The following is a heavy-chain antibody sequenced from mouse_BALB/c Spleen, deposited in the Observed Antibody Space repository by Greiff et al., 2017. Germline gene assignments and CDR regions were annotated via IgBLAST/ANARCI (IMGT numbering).Heavy chain of an antibody. Sequence: QVQLKQSGPGLVAPSQSLSITCTVSGFSLTGYGVNWVRQPPGKGLEWLGMIWGDGSTDYNSALKSRLSISKDNSKSQVFLKMNSLQTDDTARYYCARTYRYDGAWFAYWGQGTLVTVSA. CDR3: ARTYRYDGAWFAY. V-gene: IGHV2-6-7*01. CDR2: IWGDGST. CDR1: GFSLTGYG. D-gene: IGHD2-14*01. J-gene: IGHJ3*01.